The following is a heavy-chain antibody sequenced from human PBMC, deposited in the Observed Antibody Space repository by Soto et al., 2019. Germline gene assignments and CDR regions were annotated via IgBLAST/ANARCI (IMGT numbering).Heavy chain of an antibody. D-gene: IGHD6-19*01. Sequence: SQTLSLTCVISGDSVSSNSAAWHWIRQSPSRGLEWLGRTYYRSKWYNDYAVSVKSRITINPDTSKNQFSLQLNSVTPEDTAVYYCGGAVAGTNYYGMDVWGQGTTVTVSS. V-gene: IGHV6-1*01. J-gene: IGHJ6*02. CDR2: TYYRSKWYN. CDR3: GGAVAGTNYYGMDV. CDR1: GDSVSSNSAA.